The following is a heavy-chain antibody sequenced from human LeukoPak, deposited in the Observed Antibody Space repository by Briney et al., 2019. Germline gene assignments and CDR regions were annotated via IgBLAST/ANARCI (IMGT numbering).Heavy chain of an antibody. V-gene: IGHV4-39*01. D-gene: IGHD3-22*01. J-gene: IGHJ6*03. CDR3: ARGIYDSSGYYDYYYYMDV. CDR1: GGSISSSSYY. Sequence: SETLSLTCTVSGGSISSSSYYWGWIRQPPGKGLEWIGSIYYSGSTYYNPSLKSRVTISVDTSKNQFSLKLSSVTAADTAVYYCARGIYDSSGYYDYYYYMDVWGKGTTVTVSS. CDR2: IYYSGST.